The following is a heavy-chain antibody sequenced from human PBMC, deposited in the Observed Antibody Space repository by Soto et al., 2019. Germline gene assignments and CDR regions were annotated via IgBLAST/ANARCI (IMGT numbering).Heavy chain of an antibody. CDR2: IYHSGST. CDR3: ARAGYSGYDLTFDY. D-gene: IGHD5-12*01. V-gene: IGHV4-30-2*01. CDR1: GGSISSGGYS. J-gene: IGHJ4*02. Sequence: QLQESGSGLVKPSQTLSLTCAVSGGSISSGGYSWSWIRQPPGKGLEWIGYIYHSGSTYYNPSLQSRATTSVDKSNNHFSPKLSSVTAADTAVYYCARAGYSGYDLTFDYWGQGTLVTVSS.